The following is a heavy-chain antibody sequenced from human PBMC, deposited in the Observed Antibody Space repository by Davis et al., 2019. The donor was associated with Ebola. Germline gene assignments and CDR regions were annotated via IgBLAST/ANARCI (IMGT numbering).Heavy chain of an antibody. D-gene: IGHD4-23*01. Sequence: GESLKISCAASGFTFSTYNMDWVRQAPGKGLEWVAVISYDGSNKYYADSVKGRFTISRDNSKNTLYLQMNSLRAEDTAVYYCARPIDYGGNAPSDWGQGTLVTVSS. V-gene: IGHV3-30*03. J-gene: IGHJ4*02. CDR3: ARPIDYGGNAPSD. CDR2: ISYDGSNK. CDR1: GFTFSTYN.